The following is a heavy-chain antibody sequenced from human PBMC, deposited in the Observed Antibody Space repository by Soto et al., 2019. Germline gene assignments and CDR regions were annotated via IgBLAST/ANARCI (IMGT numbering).Heavy chain of an antibody. CDR3: ARGYDILTGLWYNWFDP. D-gene: IGHD3-9*01. J-gene: IGHJ5*02. CDR2: IYYSGST. CDR1: GGSISSSSYY. V-gene: IGHV4-39*01. Sequence: SETLSLTCTVYGGSISSSSYYWGWIRQPPGKGLEWIGSIYYSGSTYYNPSLKSRVTISVDTSKNQFSLKLSSVTAADTAVYYCARGYDILTGLWYNWFDPWGQGTLVTVSS.